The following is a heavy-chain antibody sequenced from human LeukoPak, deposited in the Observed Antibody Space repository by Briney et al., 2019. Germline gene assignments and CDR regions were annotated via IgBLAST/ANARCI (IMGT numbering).Heavy chain of an antibody. CDR2: IYYSGST. V-gene: IGHV4-59*01. CDR3: ARPGVLGAFDI. CDR1: GGSISSYY. Sequence: PSETLSLTCTVSGGSISSYYWSWIRQPPGEGLEWIGYIYYSGSTNYNPSLKSRVTISVDTSKNQFSLKLSSVTAADTAVYYCARPGVLGAFDIWGQGTMVTVSS. D-gene: IGHD3-10*01. J-gene: IGHJ3*02.